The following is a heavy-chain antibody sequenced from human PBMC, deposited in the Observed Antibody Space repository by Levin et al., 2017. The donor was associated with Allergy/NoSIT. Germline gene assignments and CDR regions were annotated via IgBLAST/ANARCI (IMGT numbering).Heavy chain of an antibody. CDR2: ISSISTTI. D-gene: IGHD4-17*01. V-gene: IGHV3-48*02. Sequence: SCAASGFTFYSYRMNWVRQAPGKGLEWVSYISSISTTIYYADSVKGRFTISRDNAKNSLYLQMNSLRDEDTAVYYCARHMTTVTTAAYDGLDVWGQGTTVTVSS. CDR1: GFTFYSYR. J-gene: IGHJ6*02. CDR3: ARHMTTVTTAAYDGLDV.